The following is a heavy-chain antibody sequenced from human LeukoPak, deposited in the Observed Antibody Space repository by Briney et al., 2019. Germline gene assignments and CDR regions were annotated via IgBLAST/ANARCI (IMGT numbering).Heavy chain of an antibody. CDR3: ARRFVEAVVVVAAAPRHYYGMDV. CDR1: GFTFSSYS. J-gene: IGHJ6*02. D-gene: IGHD2-15*01. Sequence: GGSLRLSCAASGFTFSSYSMNWVRQAPGKGLEWVSSISSSSSYIYYAGSVKGRFTISRDNAKNSLYLQMNSLRAEDTAVYYCARRFVEAVVVVAAAPRHYYGMDVWGQGTTVTVSS. CDR2: ISSSSSYI. V-gene: IGHV3-21*01.